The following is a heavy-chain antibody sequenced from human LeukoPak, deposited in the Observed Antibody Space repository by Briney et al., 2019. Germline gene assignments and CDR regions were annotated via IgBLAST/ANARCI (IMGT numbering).Heavy chain of an antibody. D-gene: IGHD3-22*01. J-gene: IGHJ3*02. Sequence: PGGSLRLFCAASGFTFCVCAMLCVRQSPEEGVECVPGIRGNSGSIGYADSVKGRFTISRDNAKNSLYLQMNSLRAEDTALYYCAKDRAYDSSGLTPWDAFDIWGQGTMVTVSS. CDR1: GFTFCVCA. CDR2: IRGNSGSI. V-gene: IGHV3-9*01. CDR3: AKDRAYDSSGLTPWDAFDI.